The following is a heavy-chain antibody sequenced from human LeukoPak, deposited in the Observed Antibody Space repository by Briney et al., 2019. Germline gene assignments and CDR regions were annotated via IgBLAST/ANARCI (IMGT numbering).Heavy chain of an antibody. J-gene: IGHJ4*02. V-gene: IGHV3-30*03. D-gene: IGHD2-15*01. CDR3: ATAGRYCSGGSCYKPLDY. CDR2: ISYDGSSK. Sequence: GRSLRLSCAGSRISFSTYGMHWGRQAPGKGLEWVAVISYDGSSKYYGDSVKGRFTISRDNSKNTLYLQMNSLRAEDTAVNYCATAGRYCSGGSCYKPLDYWGQGTLVTVSS. CDR1: RISFSTYG.